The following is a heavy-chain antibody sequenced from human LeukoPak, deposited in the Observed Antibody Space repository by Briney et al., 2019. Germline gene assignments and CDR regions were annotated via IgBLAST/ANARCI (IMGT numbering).Heavy chain of an antibody. V-gene: IGHV3-11*04. CDR1: GFTFSDYY. CDR2: ISSSGSTI. Sequence: GGSLRLSCAASGFTFSDYYMSWIRQAPGKGLEWVSYISSSGSTIYYVDSVKGRFTISRDNAKNSLYLQMNSLRAEDTAVYYCARDRAAVAGNYFDYWGQGTLVTVSS. CDR3: ARDRAAVAGNYFDY. J-gene: IGHJ4*02. D-gene: IGHD6-19*01.